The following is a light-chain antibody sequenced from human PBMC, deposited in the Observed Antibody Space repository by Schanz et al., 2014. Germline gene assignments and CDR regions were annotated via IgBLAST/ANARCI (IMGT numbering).Light chain of an antibody. J-gene: IGLJ1*01. CDR3: SSYTISSSYV. V-gene: IGLV2-14*01. CDR2: DVS. Sequence: QSALTQPASVSWSPGQSITISCTGTSSDVGGYNDVSWYQQHPGKAPKLMIYDVSNRPSGVSNRFSASKSGNTASLTISGLQAEDEADYYCSSYTISSSYVFGTGTKLTVL. CDR1: SSDVGGYND.